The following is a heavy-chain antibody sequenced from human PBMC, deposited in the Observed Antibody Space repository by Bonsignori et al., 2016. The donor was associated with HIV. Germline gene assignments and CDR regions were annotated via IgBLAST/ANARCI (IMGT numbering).Heavy chain of an antibody. J-gene: IGHJ4*02. CDR2: ISSSSSTI. D-gene: IGHD3-22*01. V-gene: IGHV3-48*02. CDR3: AREGYYYDNSGYLDY. Sequence: WIRQPPGKGLEWVSYISSSSSTIYYADSVKGRFTISRDNAKNSLYLQMNSLRDEDTAVYYCAREGYYYDNSGYLDYWGQGTLVTVSS.